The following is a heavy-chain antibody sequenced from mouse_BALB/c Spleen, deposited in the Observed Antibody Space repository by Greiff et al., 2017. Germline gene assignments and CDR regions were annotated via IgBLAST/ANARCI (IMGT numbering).Heavy chain of an antibody. J-gene: IGHJ2*01. CDR3: SYYGNYGYFDY. CDR2: INPSTGYT. V-gene: IGHV1-7*01. Sequence: QVQLQQSGAELAKPGASVKMSCKASGYTFTSYWMHWVKQRPGQGLEWIGYINPSTGYTEYNQKFKDKATLTADKSSSTAYMQLSSLTSEDSAVYYCSYYGNYGYFDYWGQGTTLTVS. CDR1: GYTFTSYW. D-gene: IGHD2-10*01.